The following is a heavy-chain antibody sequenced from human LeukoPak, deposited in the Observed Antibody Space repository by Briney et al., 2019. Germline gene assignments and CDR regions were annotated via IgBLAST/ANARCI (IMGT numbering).Heavy chain of an antibody. CDR1: GGSISSYY. CDR3: ARDKGFLERLLLKRTNYYYYMDV. CDR2: IYYSGST. V-gene: IGHV4-59*01. Sequence: SETLSLTCTVSGGSISSYYWSWIRQPPGKGLEWIGYIYYSGSTNYNPSLKSRVTISVDTSKNQFSLKLSSVTAEDTAVYYCARDKGFLERLLLKRTNYYYYMDVWGKGTTVTVSS. J-gene: IGHJ6*03. D-gene: IGHD3-3*01.